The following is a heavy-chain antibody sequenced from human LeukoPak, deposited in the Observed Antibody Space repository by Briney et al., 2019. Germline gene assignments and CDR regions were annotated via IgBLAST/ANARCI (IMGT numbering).Heavy chain of an antibody. J-gene: IGHJ4*02. CDR2: INWNGGST. D-gene: IGHD2-15*01. Sequence: GSLRLSCAASGFTFDDYGMSWVRQAPGKGLEWVSGINWNGGSTGYADSVKGRFTISRDNAKNSLYLQMNSLRAEDTALYYCARDRYCSGGSCYSDYWGQGTLVTVSS. V-gene: IGHV3-20*04. CDR3: ARDRYCSGGSCYSDY. CDR1: GFTFDDYG.